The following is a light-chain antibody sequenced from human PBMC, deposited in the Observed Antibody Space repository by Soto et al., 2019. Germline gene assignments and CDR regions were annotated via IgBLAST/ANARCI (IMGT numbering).Light chain of an antibody. CDR3: QQYYSYPWT. Sequence: IQLTQSPSFLSASVGDRFTITCLASQGISSYLSCYQQKPGKAPKLLIYAASTLQSGVPSRFSGSGSGTDFTLTISCLQSEDFATYYCQQYYSYPWTFGQGTKVDIK. J-gene: IGKJ1*01. CDR2: AAS. V-gene: IGKV1-8*01. CDR1: QGISSY.